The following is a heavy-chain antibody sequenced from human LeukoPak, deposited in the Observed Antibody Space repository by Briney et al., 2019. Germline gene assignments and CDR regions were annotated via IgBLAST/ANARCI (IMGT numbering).Heavy chain of an antibody. CDR2: ISGGSDSI. J-gene: IGHJ4*02. Sequence: GGSLRLSCAASGFTFSDHPMNWVRQAPGEGLEWVSYISGGSDSIYYADSVKGRFTISRDNAKNSLYLQMNSLRDEDTAVYFCARDRPPVGAIDYWGQGTLVTVSS. D-gene: IGHD1-26*01. V-gene: IGHV3-48*02. CDR1: GFTFSDHP. CDR3: ARDRPPVGAIDY.